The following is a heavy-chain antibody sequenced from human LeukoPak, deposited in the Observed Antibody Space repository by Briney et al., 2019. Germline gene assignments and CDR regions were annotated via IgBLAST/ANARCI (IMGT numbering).Heavy chain of an antibody. CDR1: GFTFSNAW. CDR3: TTARTNYYDSSGYYGN. CDR2: IKSKTDGGTT. D-gene: IGHD3-22*01. J-gene: IGHJ4*02. Sequence: GGSLRLSCAASGFTFSNAWMSWVRQAPGKGLEWVGRIKSKTDGGTTDYAAPVKGRLTISRDDSKNTLYLQMNSLKTEDTAVYYCTTARTNYYDSSGYYGNWGQGTLVTVSS. V-gene: IGHV3-15*01.